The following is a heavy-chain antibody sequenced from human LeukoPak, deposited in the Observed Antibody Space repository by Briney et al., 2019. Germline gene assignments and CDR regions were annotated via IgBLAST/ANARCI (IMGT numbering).Heavy chain of an antibody. CDR1: GGSVFSGGYY. V-gene: IGHV4-31*03. CDR2: IYYSAST. D-gene: IGHD1-26*01. Sequence: SQTLSLTCTVSGGSVFSGGYYWSWLRQHPGKVLEWIGYIYYSASTYYKPSLKSRVTISIDTSRAQFSLKLSSVTAADTAVYYCARGPLGASFVDYWGQGTLVTVSS. CDR3: ARGPLGASFVDY. J-gene: IGHJ4*02.